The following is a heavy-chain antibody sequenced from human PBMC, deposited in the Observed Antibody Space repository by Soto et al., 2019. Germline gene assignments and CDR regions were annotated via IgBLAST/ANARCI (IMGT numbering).Heavy chain of an antibody. Sequence: SETLSLTCAVSGGSISSSNWWSWVRQPPGKGLEWIGEIYHSGSTNYNPSLKSRVTISVDKSKNQFSLKLSSVTAADTAVYYCARTGYSSGWSSEGNDYWGQGTLVTVSS. J-gene: IGHJ4*02. D-gene: IGHD6-19*01. CDR2: IYHSGST. CDR1: GGSISSSNW. V-gene: IGHV4-4*02. CDR3: ARTGYSSGWSSEGNDY.